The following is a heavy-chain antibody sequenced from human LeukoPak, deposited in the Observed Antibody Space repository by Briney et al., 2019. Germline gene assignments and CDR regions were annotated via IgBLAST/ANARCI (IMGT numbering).Heavy chain of an antibody. CDR2: IYTSGST. CDR3: ARATPQYCSSTSCYRDYYYYYMDV. J-gene: IGHJ6*03. Sequence: ASETLSLTCTVSGGSISSSSYYWGWIRQPPGKGLEWIGRIYTSGSTNYNPSLKSRVTTSVDTSKNQFSLKLSSVTAADTAVYYCARATPQYCSSTSCYRDYYYYYMDVWGKGTTVTISS. D-gene: IGHD2-2*01. V-gene: IGHV4-39*07. CDR1: GGSISSSSYY.